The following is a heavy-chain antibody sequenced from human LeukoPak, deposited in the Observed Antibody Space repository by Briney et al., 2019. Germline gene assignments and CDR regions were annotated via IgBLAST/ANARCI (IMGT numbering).Heavy chain of an antibody. Sequence: GGSLRLSCTASGXTFGDYSVNWVRQAPGKGLEWVGRIKSKTDGGTTDYAAPVKGRFTISRDDSKNTLYLQMNSLKTEDTAVYYCTREAVTANGYFDYWGQGTLVTVSS. J-gene: IGHJ4*02. D-gene: IGHD2-21*02. CDR1: GXTFGDYS. V-gene: IGHV3-15*01. CDR2: IKSKTDGGTT. CDR3: TREAVTANGYFDY.